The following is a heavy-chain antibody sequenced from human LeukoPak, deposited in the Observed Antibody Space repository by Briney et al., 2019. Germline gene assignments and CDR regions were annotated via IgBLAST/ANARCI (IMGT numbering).Heavy chain of an antibody. CDR3: ARRKAAAGKGGAFDI. J-gene: IGHJ3*02. Sequence: GGYLRLSCAASGLTFSSYSMNWVRQAPGKGLEWVSSISSSSSYIYYADSVKGRLTISRDNAKNSLYLQMNSLRAEDTAVYYCARRKAAAGKGGAFDIWGQGTMVTVSS. V-gene: IGHV3-21*01. D-gene: IGHD6-13*01. CDR1: GLTFSSYS. CDR2: ISSSSSYI.